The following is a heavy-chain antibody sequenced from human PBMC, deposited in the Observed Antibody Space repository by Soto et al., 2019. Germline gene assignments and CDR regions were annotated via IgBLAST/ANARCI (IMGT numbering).Heavy chain of an antibody. CDR2: IIPILGIA. CDR3: ARGLNFCVRGAFDI. J-gene: IGHJ3*02. V-gene: IGHV1-69*02. CDR1: GGTFSIYT. D-gene: IGHD3-10*01. Sequence: SVKVSCTASGGTFSIYTISWVRQAPGQGLEWMGRIIPILGIANYAQKFQGRVTMTRNTSISTAYMELSSLRSEDTAVYYCARGLNFCVRGAFDIWGQGTMVTVSS.